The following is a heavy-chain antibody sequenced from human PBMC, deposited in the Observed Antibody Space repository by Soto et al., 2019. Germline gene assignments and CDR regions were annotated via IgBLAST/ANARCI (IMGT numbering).Heavy chain of an antibody. CDR2: ISSGGDNT. CDR1: GYNFNKYA. D-gene: IGHD3-22*01. V-gene: IGHV3-23*01. Sequence: GGSLRLSCVASGYNFNKYAVSWVRQAPGKGLEWVSAISSGGDNTHYADSVKGRFTITRDNSKNMLYLEMNSLTVEDTAVYYCVRRAQYFDGTGFHAFDIWGHGTRVTVSS. CDR3: VRRAQYFDGTGFHAFDI. J-gene: IGHJ3*02.